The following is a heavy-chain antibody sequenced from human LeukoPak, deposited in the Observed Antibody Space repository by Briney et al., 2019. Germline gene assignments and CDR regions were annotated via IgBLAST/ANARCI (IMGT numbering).Heavy chain of an antibody. D-gene: IGHD1-1*01. V-gene: IGHV1-69*13. J-gene: IGHJ4*02. CDR1: GGTFSSYA. Sequence: SVKVSCKASGGTFSSYAISWVRQAPGQGLEWMGGIIPIFGTANYAQKFQGRVTIAADESTSTAYMELSSLRSEDTAVYYCAREAMELENFDYWGQGTLVTVSS. CDR2: IIPIFGTA. CDR3: AREAMELENFDY.